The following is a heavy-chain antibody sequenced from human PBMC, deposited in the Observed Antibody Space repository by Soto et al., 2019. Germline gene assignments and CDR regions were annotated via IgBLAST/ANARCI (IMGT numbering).Heavy chain of an antibody. Sequence: SETLSLTCTVSGGSISSGSYYWSWSRQRPGQGLEWIGYISYSGSTYYNPSLKSRLTISADTSKNQFALKLSSVTAADTAVYYCGKVLVGATGHTDSDSWGPGTLVTVSS. J-gene: IGHJ4*02. D-gene: IGHD2-15*01. V-gene: IGHV4-31*03. CDR3: GKVLVGATGHTDSDS. CDR2: ISYSGST. CDR1: GGSISSGSYY.